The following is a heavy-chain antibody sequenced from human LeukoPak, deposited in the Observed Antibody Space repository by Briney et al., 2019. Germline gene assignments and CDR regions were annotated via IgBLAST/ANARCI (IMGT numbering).Heavy chain of an antibody. Sequence: PSETLSLTCTVSGGSISSSSYYWGWIRQPPGKGLEWIGSIYYSGSTYYNPSLKSRVTISVDTSKNQFSLKLSSVTAADTAVYCCARDRGYRAPERNWYFDIWGRGTLVAVSS. CDR3: ARDRGYRAPERNWYFDI. CDR1: GGSISSSSYY. CDR2: IYYSGST. J-gene: IGHJ2*01. D-gene: IGHD5-12*01. V-gene: IGHV4-39*07.